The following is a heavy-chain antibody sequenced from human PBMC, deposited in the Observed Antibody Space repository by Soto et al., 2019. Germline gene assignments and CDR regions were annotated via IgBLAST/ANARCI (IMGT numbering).Heavy chain of an antibody. CDR2: INHSGST. CDR3: ARVGTGDYYEPGAFDI. D-gene: IGHD3-22*01. CDR1: GGSFSGYY. Sequence: QVQLQQWGAGLLKPSETLSLTCAVYGGSFSGYYWSWIRQPPGKGLEWIGEINHSGSTNYNPSLKSRVTISVDKSKNQFSLKLSSVTAADTAVYYCARVGTGDYYEPGAFDIWGQGTMVTVSS. V-gene: IGHV4-34*01. J-gene: IGHJ3*02.